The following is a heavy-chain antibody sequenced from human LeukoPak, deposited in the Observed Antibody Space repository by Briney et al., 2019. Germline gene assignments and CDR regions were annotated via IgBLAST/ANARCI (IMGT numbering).Heavy chain of an antibody. CDR3: SINVDTDMVYDY. Sequence: SETLSLTCTVSGGSISSYYWSWIRKPPGKGQELMGYIYYSGSTNYNPSLKIRVTISVDTSKTQFYLTLSSGTAADTAVAYYSINVDTDMVYDYWGQGTLVTVSS. J-gene: IGHJ4*02. CDR2: IYYSGST. D-gene: IGHD5-18*01. CDR1: GGSISSYY. V-gene: IGHV4-59*01.